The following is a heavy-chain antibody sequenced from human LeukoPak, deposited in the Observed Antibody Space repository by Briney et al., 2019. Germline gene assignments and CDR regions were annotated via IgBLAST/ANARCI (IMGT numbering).Heavy chain of an antibody. J-gene: IGHJ4*02. D-gene: IGHD5-18*01. CDR3: ARDNTAWKTGDFDY. CDR1: GFTFSSYS. CDR2: ISSSSSYI. V-gene: IGHV3-21*01. Sequence: GGSLRLSCAASGFTFSSYSMNWVRQAPGKGLEWVSSISSSSSYIYYADSVKGRFTISRDNAKNSLYLQMNSLRAEDTAVYYCARDNTAWKTGDFDYWGQGTLVTVSS.